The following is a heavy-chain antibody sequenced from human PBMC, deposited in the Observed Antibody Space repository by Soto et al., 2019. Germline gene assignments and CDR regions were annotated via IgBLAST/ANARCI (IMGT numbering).Heavy chain of an antibody. D-gene: IGHD3-9*01. Sequence: ASVKVSCKASGGTFSSYAISWVRQAPGQGLEWMGGIIPIFGTANYAQKFQGRVTITADESTSTAYMELSSLRSEDTAVYYCARDLTQKHYDILTGPDDGMDVWGQGTTVTAP. CDR2: IIPIFGTA. CDR3: ARDLTQKHYDILTGPDDGMDV. CDR1: GGTFSSYA. J-gene: IGHJ6*02. V-gene: IGHV1-69*13.